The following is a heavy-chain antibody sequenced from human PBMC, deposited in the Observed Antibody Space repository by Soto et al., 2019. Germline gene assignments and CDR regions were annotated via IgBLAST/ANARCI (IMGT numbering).Heavy chain of an antibody. Sequence: PGGSLRFSCAASGFTFSSYGMHWVRQAPGKGLEWVAVISYDGSNKYYADSVKGRFTISRDNSKNTLYLQMNSLRAEDTAVYYCAKDHSGSYPHDAFDIWGQGTMVTVSS. CDR2: ISYDGSNK. CDR1: GFTFSSYG. V-gene: IGHV3-30*18. J-gene: IGHJ3*02. CDR3: AKDHSGSYPHDAFDI. D-gene: IGHD1-26*01.